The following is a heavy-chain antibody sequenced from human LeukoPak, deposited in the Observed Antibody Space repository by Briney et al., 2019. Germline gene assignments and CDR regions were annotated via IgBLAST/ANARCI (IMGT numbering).Heavy chain of an antibody. J-gene: IGHJ4*02. CDR2: IYTSGCT. V-gene: IGHV4-4*07. CDR1: GGSISRYY. CDR3: ARDTRGGENFDY. Sequence: SETLSLTCTVSGGSISRYYWSWIRQPAGKGLEWIGSIYTSGCTTYNPSLKSRVTMSVDTCKNQFSLKLSSVTAADTGVYYCARDTRGGENFDYWGQGTLVTVSS. D-gene: IGHD2-21*01.